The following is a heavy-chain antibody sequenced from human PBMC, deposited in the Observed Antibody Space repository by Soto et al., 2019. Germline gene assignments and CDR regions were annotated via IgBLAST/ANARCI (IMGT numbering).Heavy chain of an antibody. J-gene: IGHJ6*02. CDR3: ARDELYCSSTSCYYYGMDV. CDR1: GFTFSSYA. CDR2: ISYDGSNK. V-gene: IGHV3-30-3*01. Sequence: GGSLRLSCAASGFTFSSYAMHWVRQAPGKGLEWVAVISYDGSNKYYADSVKGRFTISRGNSKNTLYLQMNSLRAEDTAVYYCARDELYCSSTSCYYYGMDVWGQGTTVTVSS. D-gene: IGHD2-2*01.